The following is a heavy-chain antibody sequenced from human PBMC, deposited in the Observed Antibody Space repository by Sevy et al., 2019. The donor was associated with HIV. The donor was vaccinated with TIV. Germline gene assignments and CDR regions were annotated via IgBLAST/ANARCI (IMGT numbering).Heavy chain of an antibody. V-gene: IGHV3-33*04. Sequence: GGSLRLSCAASGFTFSSYGMHWVRQAPGKGLERVAFIWYDGSNKYYADSVKGRFTISRDNSKNTLYLQMNSLRAEDTAVYYWSRKGWDGYNLPIDYWGQGTLVTVSS. CDR2: IWYDGSNK. CDR1: GFTFSSYG. CDR3: SRKGWDGYNLPIDY. J-gene: IGHJ4*02. D-gene: IGHD5-12*01.